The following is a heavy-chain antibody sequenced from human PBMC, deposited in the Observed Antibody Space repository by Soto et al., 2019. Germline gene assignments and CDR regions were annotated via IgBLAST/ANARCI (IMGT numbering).Heavy chain of an antibody. D-gene: IGHD2-15*01. V-gene: IGHV2-5*02. Sequence: SGPTLVNPTQTLTLTCTFSAFSLSTSGLGVGWIRQPPGKALEWLALIYWDDDKRYSPSLKSRLTITKDTSKNQVVLTMANMDPVDTATYYCAHRPSYCSGGSCYSGFDYWGQGTLVTVSS. CDR3: AHRPSYCSGGSCYSGFDY. J-gene: IGHJ4*02. CDR1: AFSLSTSGLG. CDR2: IYWDDDK.